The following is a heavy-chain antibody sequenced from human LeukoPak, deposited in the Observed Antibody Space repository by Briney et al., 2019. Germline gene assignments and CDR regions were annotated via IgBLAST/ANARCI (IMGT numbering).Heavy chain of an antibody. Sequence: PGGSLRLSCAASGFTFSSYDMHWVHQATGKGLEWVSAIGTAGDTYYPGSVKGRFTISRENAKNSLYLQMNSLRAGDTAVYYCARGDSGWYPSQPFDYWGQGTLVTVSS. V-gene: IGHV3-13*01. D-gene: IGHD6-19*01. J-gene: IGHJ4*02. CDR1: GFTFSSYD. CDR2: IGTAGDT. CDR3: ARGDSGWYPSQPFDY.